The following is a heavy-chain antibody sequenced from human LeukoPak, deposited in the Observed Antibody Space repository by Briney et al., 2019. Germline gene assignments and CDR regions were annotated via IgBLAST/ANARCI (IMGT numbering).Heavy chain of an antibody. V-gene: IGHV1-24*01. Sequence: ASVKVSCKVFGYTLTELSMHWVGQAPGKGLEWMGGFDPEDGETIYAQKFQGRVTMTEDTSTDTAYMELSSLRSEDTAVYYCATVQLYDFWSGYLNWFDPWGQGTLVTVSS. CDR1: GYTLTELS. CDR3: ATVQLYDFWSGYLNWFDP. CDR2: FDPEDGET. D-gene: IGHD3-3*01. J-gene: IGHJ5*02.